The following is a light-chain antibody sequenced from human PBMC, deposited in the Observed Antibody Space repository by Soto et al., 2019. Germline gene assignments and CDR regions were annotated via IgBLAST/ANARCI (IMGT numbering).Light chain of an antibody. V-gene: IGKV1-5*03. J-gene: IGKJ1*01. CDR1: QTIRSW. CDR3: QQSFSSPWT. Sequence: DIQMTQSPSTLSGSVGDRVTITCRASQTIRSWLAWYQQKPGKAPKLLIYKASTLKSGVPSRFSGSGSGTEFTLTISSLQPDDFATYFCQQSFSSPWTFGQGTKVVIK. CDR2: KAS.